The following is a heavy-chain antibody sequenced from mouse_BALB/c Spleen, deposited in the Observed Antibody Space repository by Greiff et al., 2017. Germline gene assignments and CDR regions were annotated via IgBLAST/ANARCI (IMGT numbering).Heavy chain of an antibody. Sequence: QVQLQQSGAELMKPGASVKISCKATGYTFSSYWIEWVKQRPGHGLEWIGEILPGSGSTNYNEKFKGKATFTADTSSNTAYMQLSSLTSEDSAVYYCARRMVTTGDYFDYGGQGTTRTVSS. CDR1: GYTFSSYW. V-gene: IGHV1-9*01. J-gene: IGHJ2*01. D-gene: IGHD2-1*01. CDR2: ILPGSGST. CDR3: ARRMVTTGDYFDY.